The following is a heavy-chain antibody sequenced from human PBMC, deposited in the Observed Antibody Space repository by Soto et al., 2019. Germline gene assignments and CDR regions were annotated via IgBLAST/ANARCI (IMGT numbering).Heavy chain of an antibody. V-gene: IGHV1-18*01. Sequence: GASVKVSCKASGYTLSSFGISWVRQAPGQGLEWMGWVSTYNGDRKYAQTFQGRVTMTTDTSTSTAYMELRSLTSDDTAVYCCAREYCPGISCYGPDYWGQGTLVTVSS. CDR3: AREYCPGISCYGPDY. D-gene: IGHD2-2*01. CDR1: GYTLSSFG. CDR2: VSTYNGDR. J-gene: IGHJ4*02.